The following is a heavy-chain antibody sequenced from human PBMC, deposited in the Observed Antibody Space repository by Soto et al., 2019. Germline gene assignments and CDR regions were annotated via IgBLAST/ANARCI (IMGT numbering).Heavy chain of an antibody. D-gene: IGHD3-22*01. CDR1: GFTVSSNY. J-gene: IGHJ4*02. Sequence: GGSLRLSCAASGFTVSSNYTSWVRQAPGKGLEWVSVIYSGGSTYYADSVKGRFTISRDNSKNTLYLQMNSLRAEDTAVYYCARAYYYDSSGYHHPLGTYFDYWGQGTLVTVSS. CDR2: IYSGGST. V-gene: IGHV3-53*01. CDR3: ARAYYYDSSGYHHPLGTYFDY.